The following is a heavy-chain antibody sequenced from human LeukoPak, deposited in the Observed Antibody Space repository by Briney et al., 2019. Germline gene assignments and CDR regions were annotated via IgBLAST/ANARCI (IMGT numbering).Heavy chain of an antibody. CDR1: GGSISSSSYY. V-gene: IGHV4-39*01. J-gene: IGHJ5*02. D-gene: IGHD5-12*01. Sequence: SETLSLTCTVSGGSISSSSYYWGWIRQPPGKGLEWIGSIYYSGSPYYNPPLKSRVTISVDTSKNQFSLKLSSVTAADTAVYYCARLSYPPKYSGYEAPWFDPWGQGTLVTVSS. CDR3: ARLSYPPKYSGYEAPWFDP. CDR2: IYYSGSP.